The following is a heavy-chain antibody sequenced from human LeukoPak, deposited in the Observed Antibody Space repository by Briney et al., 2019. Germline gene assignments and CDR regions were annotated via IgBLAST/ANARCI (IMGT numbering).Heavy chain of an antibody. V-gene: IGHV3-21*01. CDR3: ALDSSGYYGFNSYYYGMDV. CDR1: GFTFSSYS. CDR2: ISSSSSYI. J-gene: IGHJ6*02. D-gene: IGHD3-22*01. Sequence: GGSLRLSCAASGFTFSSYSMNWVRQAPGKGLEWVSSISSSSSYIYYADSVKGRFTISRDNAKNSLYLQMNSLRAEDTAVYYCALDSSGYYGFNSYYYGMDVWGQGTAVTVSS.